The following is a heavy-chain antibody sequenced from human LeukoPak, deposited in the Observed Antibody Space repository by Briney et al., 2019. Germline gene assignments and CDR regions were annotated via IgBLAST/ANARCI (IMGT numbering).Heavy chain of an antibody. J-gene: IGHJ6*04. CDR1: GGSISSYY. D-gene: IGHD6-13*01. Sequence: SETLSLTCTVSGGSISSYYWGWIRQPPGKGLEWIGYIYYSVNTNYNPSLKSRVTISVDTSKNQFSLKLSSVTAADTAVYYCARGDSSSWYGVWVPDVWGKGTTVTVPS. CDR2: IYYSVNT. CDR3: ARGDSSSWYGVWVPDV. V-gene: IGHV4-59*01.